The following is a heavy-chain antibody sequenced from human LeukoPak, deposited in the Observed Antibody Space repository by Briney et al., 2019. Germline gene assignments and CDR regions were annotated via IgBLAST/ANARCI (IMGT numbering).Heavy chain of an antibody. J-gene: IGHJ4*02. V-gene: IGHV1-18*01. D-gene: IGHD3-22*01. CDR2: ISAYNGNT. CDR1: GYTFTSYG. Sequence: ASVKVSCKASGYTFTSYGISWVRQAPGQGLEWMGWISAYNGNTNYAQKLQGRVTMTTDTSTSTAYMELSSLRSEDTAVYYCARDSFYYDSSGYYLEAFDYWGQGTLVTVSS. CDR3: ARDSFYYDSSGYYLEAFDY.